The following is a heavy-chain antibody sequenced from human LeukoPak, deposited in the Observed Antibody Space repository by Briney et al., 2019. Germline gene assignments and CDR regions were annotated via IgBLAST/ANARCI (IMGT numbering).Heavy chain of an antibody. D-gene: IGHD4/OR15-4a*01. Sequence: SETLSLTCTVSGGSISSYYWSWIRQPPGKGLEWIGYIYYSGSTNYNPSLKSRVTISVDTSKNQFSLKLSSVTAADTAVYYCARRGRGEIQTIEYGRELAAIDPYYFDYWGQGTLVTVSS. J-gene: IGHJ4*02. CDR3: ARRGRGEIQTIEYGRELAAIDPYYFDY. CDR1: GGSISSYY. CDR2: IYYSGST. V-gene: IGHV4-59*08.